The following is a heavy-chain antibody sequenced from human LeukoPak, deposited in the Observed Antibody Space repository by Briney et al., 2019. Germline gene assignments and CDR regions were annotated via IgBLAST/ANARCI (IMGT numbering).Heavy chain of an antibody. CDR1: GYTFTGYY. J-gene: IGHJ4*02. V-gene: IGHV1-2*02. Sequence: GASVKVSCKASGYTFTGYYMHWVRQAPGQGLEWMGWINPNSGGTNYAQKSQGRVTMTRDTSISTAYMELSRLRSDDTAVYYCARFPETYCSGGSCSGLYFDYWGQGTLVTVSS. CDR3: ARFPETYCSGGSCSGLYFDY. D-gene: IGHD2-15*01. CDR2: INPNSGGT.